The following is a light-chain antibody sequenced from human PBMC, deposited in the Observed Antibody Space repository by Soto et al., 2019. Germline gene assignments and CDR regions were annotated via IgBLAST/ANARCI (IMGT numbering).Light chain of an antibody. CDR3: QSYDSSLSGSV. CDR1: SSNIGAGYD. Sequence: QSVLTQPPSVSGAPGQRVTIYCTGSSSNIGAGYDVHWYQQLPGTAPKLIIYGNSNRPSGVPDRFSGSKSGTSASLAITGLQAEDEADYYCQSYDSSLSGSVFGGGTKVTVL. J-gene: IGLJ3*02. CDR2: GNS. V-gene: IGLV1-40*01.